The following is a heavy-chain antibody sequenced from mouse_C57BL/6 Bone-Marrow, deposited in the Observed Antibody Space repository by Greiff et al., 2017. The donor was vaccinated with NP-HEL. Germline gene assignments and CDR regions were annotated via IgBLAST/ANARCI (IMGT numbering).Heavy chain of an antibody. V-gene: IGHV1-26*01. CDR3: ARHRYGSSYQAWFAY. CDR2: INPNNGGT. Sequence: EVKLQESGPELVKPGASVKISCKASGYTFTDYYMNWVKQSHGKSLEWIGDINPNNGGTSYNQKFKGKATLTVDKSSSTAYMELRSLTSEDSAVYYCARHRYGSSYQAWFAYWGQGTLVTVSA. CDR1: GYTFTDYY. J-gene: IGHJ3*01. D-gene: IGHD1-1*01.